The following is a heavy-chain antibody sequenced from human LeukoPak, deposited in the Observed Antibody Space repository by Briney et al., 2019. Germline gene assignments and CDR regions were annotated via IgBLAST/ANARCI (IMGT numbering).Heavy chain of an antibody. D-gene: IGHD5-12*01. CDR1: GGTFSSYA. J-gene: IGHJ4*02. CDR2: IIPILGIA. CDR3: ASIGAREGTTDY. V-gene: IGHV1-69*04. Sequence: SVKVSCKASGGTFSSYAISWVRQAPGQGLEWMGRIIPILGIANYAQKFQGRVTITADKSTSTAYMELSSLRSEDTAVYYCASIGAREGTTDYWGQGTLVTVSS.